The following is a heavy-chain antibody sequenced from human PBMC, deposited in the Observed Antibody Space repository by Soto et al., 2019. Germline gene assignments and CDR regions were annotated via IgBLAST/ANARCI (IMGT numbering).Heavy chain of an antibody. CDR3: ARGHTASYYYYGMDV. CDR1: GGSFSGYY. D-gene: IGHD5-18*01. CDR2: INHSGST. J-gene: IGHJ6*02. V-gene: IGHV4-34*01. Sequence: SETLSLTCAVYGGSFSGYYWSWIRQPPGKGLEWIGEINHSGSTNYNPSLKSRVTISVDTSKNQFSLKLSSVTAADTAVYYCARGHTASYYYYGMDVWGQGTTVTVSS.